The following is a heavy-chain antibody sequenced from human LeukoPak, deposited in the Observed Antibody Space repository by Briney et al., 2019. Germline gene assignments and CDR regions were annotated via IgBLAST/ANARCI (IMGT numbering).Heavy chain of an antibody. CDR3: VKKGQADDDGKPD. CDR1: GFTFSRYD. V-gene: IGHV3-23*01. D-gene: IGHD1-1*01. CDR2: ISRGVGTT. Sequence: PGGSLRLSCAASGFTFSRYDLSWVRQAPGKGLECVSTISRGVGTTYYADSVNGRFTISRDNSKNTLYLQMNNLRADDTAVYYCVKKGQADDDGKPDWGQGTLVTVSS. J-gene: IGHJ4*02.